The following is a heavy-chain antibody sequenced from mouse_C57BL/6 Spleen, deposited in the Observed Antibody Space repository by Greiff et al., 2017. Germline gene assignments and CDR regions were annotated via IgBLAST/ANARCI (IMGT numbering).Heavy chain of an antibody. CDR2: IDPSDSET. Sequence: QVQLQQPGAELVRPGSSVKLSCKASGYTFTSYWMHWVKQRPIQGLEWIGNIDPSDSETPYNQKFKDKATLTADKSSSTAYMQLSSLTSEDSAVYYCERRGYDWAFCDYWGQGTTLTVSS. J-gene: IGHJ2*01. CDR3: ERRGYDWAFCDY. D-gene: IGHD2-14*01. V-gene: IGHV1-52*01. CDR1: GYTFTSYW.